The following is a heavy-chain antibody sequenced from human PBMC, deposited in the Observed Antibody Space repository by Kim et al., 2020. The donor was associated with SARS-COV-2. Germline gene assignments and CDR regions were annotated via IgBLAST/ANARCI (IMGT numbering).Heavy chain of an antibody. CDR2: ISYDGSNK. D-gene: IGHD4-17*01. CDR1: GFTFRSYG. CDR3: AKDTSTVTNF. V-gene: IGHV3-30*18. J-gene: IGHJ4*02. Sequence: GGSLRLYCAASGFTFRSYGMHWVRQAPGKGLEWVAVISYDGSNKYYADSVKGRFTISRDNSKNTLYLQMNSQRAEDTAVYYCAKDTSTVTNFWGQGTLVT.